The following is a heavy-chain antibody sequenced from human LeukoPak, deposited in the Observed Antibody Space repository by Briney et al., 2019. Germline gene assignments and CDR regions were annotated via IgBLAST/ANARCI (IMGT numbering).Heavy chain of an antibody. Sequence: GGSLRLSCAASGFKFSSSGMHWVRQAPGKGLEWVAFVRYDGTNKNYPDSVKGRFTISRDNSENTLYLQMNSLRAEDTAVYYCAKDQYCTNGVCSDDAFDIWGQGTMVTVSS. V-gene: IGHV3-30*02. CDR3: AKDQYCTNGVCSDDAFDI. CDR1: GFKFSSSG. D-gene: IGHD2-8*01. CDR2: VRYDGTNK. J-gene: IGHJ3*02.